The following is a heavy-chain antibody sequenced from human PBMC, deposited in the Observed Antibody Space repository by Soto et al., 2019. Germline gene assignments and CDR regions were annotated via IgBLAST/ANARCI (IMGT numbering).Heavy chain of an antibody. CDR2: ISWDGGST. J-gene: IGHJ6*02. CDR1: GFTFDAYT. CDR3: AKHIRIAVSGPSLNYGMVV. Sequence: EVQLVESGGVVVQPGGSLRLSCAASGFTFDAYTMHWVRQAPGKGLEWSSLISWDGGSTYYADSVKCRFTISRDNRKNSQYLQMNRLRTEDTALYYCAKHIRIAVSGPSLNYGMVVWGLGTTVTVSS. D-gene: IGHD6-19*01. V-gene: IGHV3-43*01.